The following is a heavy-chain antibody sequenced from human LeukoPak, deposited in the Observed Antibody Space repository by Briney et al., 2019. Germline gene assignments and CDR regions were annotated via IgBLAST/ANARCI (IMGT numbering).Heavy chain of an antibody. Sequence: SETLSLTCAVYGGSFSAYYWSWIRQSPGEGLEWIGEINHSGTTNYNPSLKSRVTISIDTSKNQFSLKLSSVTAADTAMYYCVRATTGVRRFFGLWGRGTLIIVSS. CDR3: VRATTGVRRFFGL. J-gene: IGHJ2*01. CDR1: GGSFSAYY. V-gene: IGHV4-34*01. D-gene: IGHD7-27*01. CDR2: INHSGTT.